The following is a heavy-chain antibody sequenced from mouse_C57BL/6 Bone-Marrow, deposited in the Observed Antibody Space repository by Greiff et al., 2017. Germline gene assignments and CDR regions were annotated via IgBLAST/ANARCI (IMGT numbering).Heavy chain of an antibody. CDR3: ARDGYYFYWYFDV. J-gene: IGHJ1*03. V-gene: IGHV5-17*01. CDR1: GFTFSDYG. CDR2: ISSGSSTI. D-gene: IGHD2-3*01. Sequence: EVKLQESGGGLVKPGGSLKLSCAASGFTFSDYGMHWVRQAPEKGLEWVAYISSGSSTIYYADTVKGRFTISRDNAKNTLFLQMTSLRSEDTAMXYCARDGYYFYWYFDVWGTGTTVTVSS.